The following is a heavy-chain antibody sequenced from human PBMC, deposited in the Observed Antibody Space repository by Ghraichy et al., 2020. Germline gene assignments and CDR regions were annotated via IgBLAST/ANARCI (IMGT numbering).Heavy chain of an antibody. CDR1: GFTFSSYW. V-gene: IGHV3-7*03. CDR2: IKQDG. CDR3: ARIHASSGWYFDH. J-gene: IGHJ4*02. D-gene: IGHD6-19*01. Sequence: GGSLRLSCAASGFTFSSYWMSWVRQAPGKGLEWVANIKQDGYVDSVKCRFTISRDYAKNSLHLQMSSLRAEDTAVYYCARIHASSGWYFDHWGQGTLVTVSS.